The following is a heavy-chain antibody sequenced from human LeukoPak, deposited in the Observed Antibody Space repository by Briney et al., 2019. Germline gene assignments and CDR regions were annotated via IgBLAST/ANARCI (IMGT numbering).Heavy chain of an antibody. CDR3: AKVPRQNGWFPLSDY. D-gene: IGHD6-19*01. CDR2: ISYDGGNK. V-gene: IGHV3-30*18. J-gene: IGHJ4*02. Sequence: PGGSLRLSCAASGFTFSSYAMHWVRQAPGKGREWVAVISYDGGNKYYAESVKGRFTISRDNSKNTLYLQMNSLRAEDTAVYYCAKVPRQNGWFPLSDYWGQGALVTVAS. CDR1: GFTFSSYA.